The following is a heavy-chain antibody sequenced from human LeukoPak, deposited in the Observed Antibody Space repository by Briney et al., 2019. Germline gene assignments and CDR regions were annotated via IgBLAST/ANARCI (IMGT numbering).Heavy chain of an antibody. D-gene: IGHD3-3*01. CDR2: IYTSGST. Sequence: PSETLSLTCTVSGGSISSSSYYWSWIRQPAGKGLEWIGRIYTSGSTNYNPSLKSRVTMSVDTSKNQFSLKLSSVTAADTAVYYCARDASYDFWSGYFYYFDYWGQGTLVTVSS. V-gene: IGHV4-61*02. J-gene: IGHJ4*02. CDR3: ARDASYDFWSGYFYYFDY. CDR1: GGSISSSSYY.